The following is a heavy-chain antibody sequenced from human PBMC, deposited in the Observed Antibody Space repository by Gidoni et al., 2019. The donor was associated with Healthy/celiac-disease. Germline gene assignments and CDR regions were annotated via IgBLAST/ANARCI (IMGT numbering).Heavy chain of an antibody. Sequence: QVPLQQWGAGLLTPSETLSLTCAVSGGSFSGSYWSWIRQPPGKGLEWIGEINHRGSTNYNPSLKSRVTISVDTAKNQFSLKLSSVTAADTAVYYCARKWYSSGWYGGRSPNNWFDPWGQGTLVTVSS. CDR3: ARKWYSSGWYGGRSPNNWFDP. CDR2: INHRGST. CDR1: GGSFSGSY. D-gene: IGHD6-19*01. J-gene: IGHJ5*02. V-gene: IGHV4-34*01.